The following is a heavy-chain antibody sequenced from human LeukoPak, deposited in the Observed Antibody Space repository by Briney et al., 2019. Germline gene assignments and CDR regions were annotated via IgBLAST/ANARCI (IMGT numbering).Heavy chain of an antibody. CDR3: ARGGGRAYSGSYYGEDYFDY. D-gene: IGHD1-26*01. Sequence: PSETPSLTCTVSGGSISSGDYYWSWIRQPPGKGLEWIGYIYYSGSTYYNPSLKSRVTISVDTSKNQFSLKLSSVTAADTAVYYCARGGGRAYSGSYYGEDYFDYWGQGTLVTVSS. V-gene: IGHV4-30-4*08. CDR2: IYYSGST. CDR1: GGSISSGDYY. J-gene: IGHJ4*02.